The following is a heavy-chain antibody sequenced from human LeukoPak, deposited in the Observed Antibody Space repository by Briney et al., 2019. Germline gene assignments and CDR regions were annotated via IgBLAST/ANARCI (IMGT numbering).Heavy chain of an antibody. J-gene: IGHJ6*03. D-gene: IGHD2-2*03. V-gene: IGHV1-69*13. CDR3: ARGSGYCSSTSCSINYYYYYYMDV. CDR1: GGTFSSYA. Sequence: SVKVSCKASGGTFSSYAISWVRQAPGQGLEWMGGIIPIFGTANYAQKFQGRVTITADESTSTAYMELSSLRSEDTAVYYCARGSGYCSSTSCSINYYYYYYMDVWGKGTTVTVSS. CDR2: IIPIFGTA.